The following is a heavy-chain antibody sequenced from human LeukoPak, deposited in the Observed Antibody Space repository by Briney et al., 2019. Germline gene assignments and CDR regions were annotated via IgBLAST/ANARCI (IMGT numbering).Heavy chain of an antibody. CDR1: GFTFSSYS. CDR2: ISGSGGST. Sequence: GGSLRLSCAASGFTFSSYSMNWVRQAPGKGLEWVSAISGSGGSTYYADSVKGRFTISRDNSKNTLYLQMNSLRAEDTAVYYCAKDLKMITFGGVNLNYWGQGTLVTVSS. J-gene: IGHJ4*02. V-gene: IGHV3-23*01. D-gene: IGHD3-16*01. CDR3: AKDLKMITFGGVNLNY.